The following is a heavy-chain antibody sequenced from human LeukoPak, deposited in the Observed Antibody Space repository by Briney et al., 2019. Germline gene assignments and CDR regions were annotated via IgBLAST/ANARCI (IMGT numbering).Heavy chain of an antibody. V-gene: IGHV4-38-2*01. CDR2: IYHSGST. CDR1: GYSISCGYY. J-gene: IGHJ3*02. Sequence: SETLSLTCAVSGYSISCGYYCGWTRRPPGKGLEWIGSIYHSGSTYYNPSLKSRVTISVDTSKNQFSLKLSSVTAADTAVYYCARHDGYCSSTSCSLDAFDIWGQGTMVTVSS. CDR3: ARHDGYCSSTSCSLDAFDI. D-gene: IGHD2-2*01.